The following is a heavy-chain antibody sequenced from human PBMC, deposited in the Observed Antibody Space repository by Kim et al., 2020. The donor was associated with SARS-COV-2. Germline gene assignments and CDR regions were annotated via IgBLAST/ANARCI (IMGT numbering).Heavy chain of an antibody. D-gene: IGHD3-3*01. V-gene: IGHV4-59*13. CDR3: ARGASGDFWSGYYIEGWDYYYYYGMDV. CDR1: GGSISSYY. CDR2: IYYSGST. J-gene: IGHJ6*02. Sequence: SETLSLTCTVSGGSISSYYWSWIRQPPGKGLEWIGYIYYSGSTNYNPSLKSRVTISVDTSKNQFSLKLSSVTAADTAVYYCARGASGDFWSGYYIEGWDYYYYYGMDVWGQGTTVTVSS.